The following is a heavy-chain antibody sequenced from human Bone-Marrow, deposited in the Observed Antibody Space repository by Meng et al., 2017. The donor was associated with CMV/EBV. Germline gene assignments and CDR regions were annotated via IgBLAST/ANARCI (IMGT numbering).Heavy chain of an antibody. J-gene: IGHJ6*02. CDR3: AHYYYFGMDV. Sequence: SGPTLVKPTQTLTLTCTFSGFSLSTSGVGVGWIRQPPGKALEWLALINWNADKRYSPSLKSRLTITKYTSKNQVVLTMTNMDPVDTATYYCAHYYYFGMDVWGQGTTVTVSS. CDR1: GFSLSTSGVG. V-gene: IGHV2-5*01. CDR2: INWNADK.